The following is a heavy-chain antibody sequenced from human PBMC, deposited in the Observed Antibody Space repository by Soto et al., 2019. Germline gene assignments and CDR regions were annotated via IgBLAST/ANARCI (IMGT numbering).Heavy chain of an antibody. J-gene: IGHJ4*02. CDR1: GYSFTGYY. V-gene: IGHV1-2*02. Sequence: HEHLVQSGAEVKRPGASLKVSCKASGYSFTGYYIHWVRQAPGQGLEWMGWINPDSGATNYAQNFQGRVTLTSDTTISTPSMGLTSLTSDDTAVYYCARGDDGTGGYPFPYFDYWGQGTLVIVSS. CDR2: INPDSGAT. CDR3: ARGDDGTGGYPFPYFDY. D-gene: IGHD2-8*02.